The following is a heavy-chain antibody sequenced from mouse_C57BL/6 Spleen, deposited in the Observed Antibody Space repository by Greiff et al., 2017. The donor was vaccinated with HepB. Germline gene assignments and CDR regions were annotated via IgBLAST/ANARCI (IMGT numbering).Heavy chain of an antibody. CDR2: INPYNGGT. D-gene: IGHD2-4*01. J-gene: IGHJ2*01. V-gene: IGHV1-19*01. Sequence: VQLQQSGPVLVKPGASVKMSCKASGYTFTDYYMNWVKQSHGKSLEWIGVINPYNGGTSYNQKFKGKATLTVDKSSSTAYMELNSLTSEDSAVYYCARRGDDYGGYYFDYWGQGTTLTVSS. CDR1: GYTFTDYY. CDR3: ARRGDDYGGYYFDY.